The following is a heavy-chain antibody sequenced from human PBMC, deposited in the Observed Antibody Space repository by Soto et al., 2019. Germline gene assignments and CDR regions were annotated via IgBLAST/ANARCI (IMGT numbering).Heavy chain of an antibody. D-gene: IGHD3-3*01. CDR2: ISYDGSNK. CDR1: GFTFSSYA. V-gene: IGHV3-30-3*01. Sequence: QVQLVESGGGVVQPGRSLRLSCAASGFTFSSYAMHWVRQAPGKGLEWVAVISYDGSNKYYADSVKGRFTISRDNSKNTLYLQMNSLRAEDTDVYYCARDWRFLEWRYDYWGQGTLVTGSS. J-gene: IGHJ4*02. CDR3: ARDWRFLEWRYDY.